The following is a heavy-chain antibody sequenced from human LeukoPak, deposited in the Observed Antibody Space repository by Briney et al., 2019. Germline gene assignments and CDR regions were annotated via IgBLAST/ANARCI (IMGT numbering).Heavy chain of an antibody. D-gene: IGHD5-18*01. Sequence: GASVNVSCKASGYTFSSHDMHWVRQAPGQGLEWVGVINPGGGSTSYAQKFRGRVTMTRDTSTSTVYMELSSLRSDDTAVYYCARPGYIYGSFDYWGQGTLVTVSS. V-gene: IGHV1-46*01. CDR3: ARPGYIYGSFDY. CDR1: GYTFSSHD. J-gene: IGHJ4*02. CDR2: INPGGGST.